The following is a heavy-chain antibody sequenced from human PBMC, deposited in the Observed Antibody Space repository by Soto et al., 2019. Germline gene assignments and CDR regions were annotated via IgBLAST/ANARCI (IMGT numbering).Heavy chain of an antibody. V-gene: IGHV3-73*02. CDR2: IASKTESEAT. D-gene: IGHD6-6*01. CDR3: MSWDASSSAEQ. J-gene: IGHJ4*02. Sequence: EVQLVESGGGLVQPGGSLELSCAASGFTLSDSSVNWVRRASGKGLEGVGRIASKTESEATVYAASVKGRITVARDDSKNTVYLQMGSLKTEDTAVYYCMSWDASSSAEQWGQGALVTVSS. CDR1: GFTLSDSS.